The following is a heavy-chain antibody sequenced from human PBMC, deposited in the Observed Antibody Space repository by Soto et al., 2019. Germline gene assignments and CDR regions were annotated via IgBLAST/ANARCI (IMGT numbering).Heavy chain of an antibody. CDR1: GFIFSSDW. V-gene: IGHV3-7*01. CDR3: AVDLTHKIASGS. CDR2: IKQDGSEK. J-gene: IGHJ5*02. D-gene: IGHD3-3*02. Sequence: GGSLRLSWAASGFIFSSDWMRWVRQAPGKGEEWVANIKQDGSEKYYVDSVKGRFTISRDNAKNSLYLQMNSLRAEDTAVYYCAVDLTHKIASGSWGQGTLVTVSS.